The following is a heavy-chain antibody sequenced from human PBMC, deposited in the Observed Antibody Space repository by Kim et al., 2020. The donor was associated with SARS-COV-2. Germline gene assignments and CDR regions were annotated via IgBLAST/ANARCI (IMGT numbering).Heavy chain of an antibody. CDR3: AKDAWLES. V-gene: IGHV3-7*01. D-gene: IGHD6-19*01. CDR2: SQK. J-gene: IGHJ5*02. Sequence: SQKYYRDSVKGLFTISRDNAKNSLYMQMNSLRAEDTAVYFCAKDAWLESWGQGALVTVSS.